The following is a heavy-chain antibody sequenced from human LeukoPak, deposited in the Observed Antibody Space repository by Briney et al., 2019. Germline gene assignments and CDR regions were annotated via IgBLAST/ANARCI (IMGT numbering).Heavy chain of an antibody. Sequence: SETLSLTCIVSGDSINSGNYHWNWIRQPAGKGLEWIGRRYTSGSTNYNPSLNGRVTISVDSSKNHLYLKVDSVTAADTAVYYCARGGKGGNHYALVSWGRGALVTVSS. CDR1: GDSINSGNYH. D-gene: IGHD4-23*01. J-gene: IGHJ5*02. V-gene: IGHV4-61*02. CDR2: RYTSGST. CDR3: ARGGKGGNHYALVS.